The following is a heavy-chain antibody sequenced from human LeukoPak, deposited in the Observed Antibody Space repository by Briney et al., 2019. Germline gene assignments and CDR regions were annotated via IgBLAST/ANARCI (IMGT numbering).Heavy chain of an antibody. CDR2: IYYSGST. CDR3: ARRRPAAAGTNWFDP. CDR1: GGSISGYNYY. D-gene: IGHD6-13*01. V-gene: IGHV4-39*01. J-gene: IGHJ5*02. Sequence: SETLSLTCTVSGGSISGYNYYWGWIRQPPGKGLEWIGSIYYSGSTYYNPSLKSRVTISVDTSKNQFSLKLSSVTAADTAVYYCARRRPAAAGTNWFDPWGQGTLVTVSS.